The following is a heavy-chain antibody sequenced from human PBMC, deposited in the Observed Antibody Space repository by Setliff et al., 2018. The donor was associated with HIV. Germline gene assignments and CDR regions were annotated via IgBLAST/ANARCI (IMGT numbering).Heavy chain of an antibody. Sequence: PSGTLSLTCAVYGGSFSGYYWSWIRQPPGKGLEWIGEINHSGSTNYNPSLKSRVTISVDTSKNQFSLKINSVTAADTAVYYCAKQSFYDYVWGTVWYFDVWGRGTLVTVSS. D-gene: IGHD3-16*01. CDR2: INHSGST. V-gene: IGHV4-34*01. CDR3: AKQSFYDYVWGTVWYFDV. J-gene: IGHJ2*01. CDR1: GGSFSGYY.